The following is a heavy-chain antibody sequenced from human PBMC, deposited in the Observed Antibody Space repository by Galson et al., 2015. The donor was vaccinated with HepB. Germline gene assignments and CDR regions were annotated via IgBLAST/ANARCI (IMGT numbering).Heavy chain of an antibody. V-gene: IGHV3-11*01. CDR2: ISATGKTV. CDR1: GFNFNDFY. D-gene: IGHD2-2*01. CDR3: ARVQPPYVVGGKKGLMDV. J-gene: IGHJ6*03. Sequence: SLRLSCAASGFNFNDFYMGWIRQAPGKGLEWASYISATGKTVYYGDSVKGRFTISRDNAKTSLYLQMNNLRADDTALYYCARVQPPYVVGGKKGLMDVWGNGTMVTVSS.